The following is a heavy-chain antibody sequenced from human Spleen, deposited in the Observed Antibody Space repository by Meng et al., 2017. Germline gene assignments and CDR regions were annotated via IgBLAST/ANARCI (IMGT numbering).Heavy chain of an antibody. CDR2: INNSGGT. V-gene: IGHV4-61*01. D-gene: IGHD3-3*01. Sequence: SETLSLTCTVSGGPVRSGSYYWSWIPQPPGKGLEWIGYINNSGGTSYNPSLKIRVTISLDTSKNQFSLKLSSVTAADTAVYCCAKSIDFWSGSYFYYAMDVWGQGTTVTVSS. CDR1: GGPVRSGSYY. J-gene: IGHJ6*02. CDR3: AKSIDFWSGSYFYYAMDV.